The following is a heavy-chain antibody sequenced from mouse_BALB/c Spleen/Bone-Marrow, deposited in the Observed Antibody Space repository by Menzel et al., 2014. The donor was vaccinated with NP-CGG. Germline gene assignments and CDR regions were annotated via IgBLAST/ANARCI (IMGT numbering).Heavy chain of an antibody. D-gene: IGHD4-1*01. V-gene: IGHV1-69*01. CDR3: ARGTGWYFDV. CDR2: IDTSDSYT. J-gene: IGHJ1*01. CDR1: GYTFTDYW. Sequence: QVHVKQSGAELVMPGASVKMSCKASGYTFTDYWMHWVKQRPGQGLEWIGAIDTSDSYTSYNQKFKGKATLTVDESPSTAYMQLSSLTSEDSAVYYCARGTGWYFDVWGAGTTVTVSS.